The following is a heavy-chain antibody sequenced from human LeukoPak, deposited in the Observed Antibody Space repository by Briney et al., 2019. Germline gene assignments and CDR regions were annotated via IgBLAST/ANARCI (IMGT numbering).Heavy chain of an antibody. CDR3: AKEPPGGYYESSGCPDY. J-gene: IGHJ4*02. V-gene: IGHV3-30*02. CDR2: IRYDGTDK. CDR1: GFTFSSYG. D-gene: IGHD3-22*01. Sequence: GESLRLSCAASGFTFSSYGMHWVRQAPGKGLEWVAFIRYDGTDKYYADSVKGRFTISRDNSKNTLYLQMNSLRAEDTAVYYCAKEPPGGYYESSGCPDYWGQGTLVTVSS.